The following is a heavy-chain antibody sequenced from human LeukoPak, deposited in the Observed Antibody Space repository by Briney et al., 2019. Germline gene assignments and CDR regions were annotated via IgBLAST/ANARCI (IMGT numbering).Heavy chain of an antibody. CDR2: SHSSGRT. CDR3: ARRDITSGWSFNY. D-gene: IGHD6-19*01. J-gene: IGHJ4*02. Sequence: PSETLSLTCSVSGDSISNYHWSWIRQPAGKELEWIGQSHSSGRTNYNPPLESRVTVSIDTPENQFSLTIRSVTAADTAIYYCARRDITSGWSFNYWGQGILVTVS. CDR1: GDSISNYH. V-gene: IGHV4-4*07.